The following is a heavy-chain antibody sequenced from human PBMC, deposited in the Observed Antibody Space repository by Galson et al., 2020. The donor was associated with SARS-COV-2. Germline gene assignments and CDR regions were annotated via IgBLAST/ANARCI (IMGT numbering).Heavy chain of an antibody. CDR2: ISYDGSNT. D-gene: IGHD6-19*01. CDR1: GFTFSSHV. V-gene: IGHV3-30-3*01. J-gene: IGHJ3*02. CDR3: ARKDRYTSGWYLGADAFDI. Sequence: GGSLRLSCAGSGFTFSSHVMHWVRQAPGKALEWVAVISYDGSNTYHADSVKGRFTISRDNSKNTLYLQMNSLRPEDTAVYYCARKDRYTSGWYLGADAFDIWGQGTMVTVS.